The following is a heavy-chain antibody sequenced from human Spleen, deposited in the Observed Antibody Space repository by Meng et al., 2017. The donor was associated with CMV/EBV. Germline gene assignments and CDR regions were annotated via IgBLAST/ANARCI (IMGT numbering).Heavy chain of an antibody. D-gene: IGHD6-6*01. J-gene: IGHJ4*02. CDR1: GYTFTSYD. CDR3: TRGISRLAGRLGAPLGY. CDR2: VNPNTGDT. Sequence: ASVKVSCKASGYTFTSYDINWVRQAAGQGLEWMGWVNPNTGDTGYAQKFHGRLTMTRHTSTSTPYMELSSLGFDDTAVYYCTRGISRLAGRLGAPLGYWGQGALVPVSS. V-gene: IGHV1-8*01.